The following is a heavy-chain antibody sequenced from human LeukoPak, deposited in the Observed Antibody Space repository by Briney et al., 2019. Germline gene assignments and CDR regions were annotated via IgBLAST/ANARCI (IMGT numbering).Heavy chain of an antibody. J-gene: IGHJ4*02. CDR1: GGSISRSSYY. V-gene: IGHV4-39*01. CDR2: IYYSGST. Sequence: SSETLSLTCTVSGGSISRSSYYWGWIRQPPGKGLEYIGNIYYSGSTDYNPSLKSRVTISVDMSKDQFSLKLSSVTAADTAVYYCARRVRSADHRCDYWGQGTLVTVSS. CDR3: ARRVRSADHRCDY. D-gene: IGHD1-14*01.